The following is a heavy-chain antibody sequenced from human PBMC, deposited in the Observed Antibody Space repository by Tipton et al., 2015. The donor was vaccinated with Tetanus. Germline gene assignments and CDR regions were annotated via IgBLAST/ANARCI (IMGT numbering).Heavy chain of an antibody. Sequence: TLSLTCAVYGGSFSGYYCTWIRQSPGKGLEWIGEIHPSGSVNYNPSLKSRVTILLDTSENQFSLKLSSVTGADTAVYYCAGGRDQYKSGNYWGQGTLVTVSS. CDR2: IHPSGSV. CDR3: AGGRDQYKSGNY. V-gene: IGHV4-34*01. J-gene: IGHJ4*02. D-gene: IGHD5-24*01. CDR1: GGSFSGYY.